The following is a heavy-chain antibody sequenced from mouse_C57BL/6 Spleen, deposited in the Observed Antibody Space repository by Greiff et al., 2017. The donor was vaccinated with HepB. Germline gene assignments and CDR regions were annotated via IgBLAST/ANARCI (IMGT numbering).Heavy chain of an antibody. CDR3: ARRDNYYAMDY. V-gene: IGHV1-64*01. J-gene: IGHJ4*01. CDR2: IHPNSGST. Sequence: VQLKQPGAELVKPGASVKLSCKASGYTFTSYWMHWVKQRPGQGLEWIGMIHPNSGSTNYNEKFKSKATLTVDKSSSTAYMQLSSLTSADSAVYYCARRDNYYAMDYWGQGTSVTVSS. CDR1: GYTFTSYW.